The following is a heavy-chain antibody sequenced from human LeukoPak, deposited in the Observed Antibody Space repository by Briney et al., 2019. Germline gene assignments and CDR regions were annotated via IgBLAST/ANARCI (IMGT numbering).Heavy chain of an antibody. J-gene: IGHJ4*02. D-gene: IGHD4-17*01. CDR3: AKGLTTDPYYFDY. V-gene: IGHV3-30-3*01. CDR2: ISYDGSNK. CDR1: GFTFSSYA. Sequence: GGSLRLSCAASGFTFSSYAMHWVRQAPGKGLEWVAVISYDGSNKYYADSVKGRFTISRDNSKNTLYLQMNSLRAEDTAVYYCAKGLTTDPYYFDYWGQGTLVTVSS.